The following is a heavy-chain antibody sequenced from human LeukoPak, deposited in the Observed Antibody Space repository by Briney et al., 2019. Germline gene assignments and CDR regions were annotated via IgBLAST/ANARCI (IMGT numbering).Heavy chain of an antibody. D-gene: IGHD6-13*01. V-gene: IGHV3-7*01. CDR2: IKQDGSEK. Sequence: PGGSLRLSCAASGFTFSSYWMSWVRQAPGKGLEWVANIKQDGSEKYYVDSVKGRFTISRDNAKNSLYLQMNSLRAEDTAVYYCARTIISSSWFYYYYGMDVWGQGTTVTVSS. CDR1: GFTFSSYW. J-gene: IGHJ6*02. CDR3: ARTIISSSWFYYYYGMDV.